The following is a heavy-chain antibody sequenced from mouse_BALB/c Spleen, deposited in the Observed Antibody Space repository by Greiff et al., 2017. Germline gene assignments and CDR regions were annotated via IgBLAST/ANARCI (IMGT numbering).Heavy chain of an antibody. Sequence: VQLKQSGPGLVKPSQSLSLTCTVTGYSITSDYAWNWIRQFPGNKLEWMGYISYSGSTSYNPSLKSRISITRDTSKNQFFLQLNSVTTEDTATYYCARSTMITTDYAMDYWGQGTSVTVSS. CDR3: ARSTMITTDYAMDY. J-gene: IGHJ4*01. CDR1: GYSITSDYA. V-gene: IGHV3-2*02. CDR2: ISYSGST. D-gene: IGHD2-4*01.